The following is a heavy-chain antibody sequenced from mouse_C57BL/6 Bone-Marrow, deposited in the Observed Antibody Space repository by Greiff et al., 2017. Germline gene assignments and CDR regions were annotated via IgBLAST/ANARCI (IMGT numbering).Heavy chain of an antibody. Sequence: EVHLVESGAELVRPGSSVKMSCKTSGYTFTSYGINWVKQRPGQGLEWIGYIYIGNGYTEYNEKFKGKATLTSDTSSSTAYMQLSSLTSEDSAIYFCARSPLGWLLLYAMYYWGQGTSVTVSS. V-gene: IGHV1-58*01. CDR1: GYTFTSYG. J-gene: IGHJ4*01. CDR2: IYIGNGYT. D-gene: IGHD2-3*01. CDR3: ARSPLGWLLLYAMYY.